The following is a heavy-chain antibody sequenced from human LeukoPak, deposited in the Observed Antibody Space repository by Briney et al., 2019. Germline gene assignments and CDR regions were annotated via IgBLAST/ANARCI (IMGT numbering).Heavy chain of an antibody. D-gene: IGHD2-2*01. CDR1: GFTLSSFG. Sequence: GGSLRLSCAASGFTLSSFGMNWVRQAPGKGLEWVSYIGTTTSTFYYADSVKGRFTISRDNAKNSLYLQMNSLRAEDTAVYYCARDRGYCRGTTCYAYYFDSWGQGTLVTVSS. J-gene: IGHJ4*02. V-gene: IGHV3-48*04. CDR3: ARDRGYCRGTTCYAYYFDS. CDR2: IGTTTSTF.